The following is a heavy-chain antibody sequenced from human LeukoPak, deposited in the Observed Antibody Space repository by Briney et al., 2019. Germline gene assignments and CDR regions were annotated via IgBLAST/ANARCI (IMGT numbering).Heavy chain of an antibody. J-gene: IGHJ4*02. D-gene: IGHD6-13*01. Sequence: SETLSLTCAVYGGSFSGYYWSWIRQPPGKGLEWTGRIYSTGSTNYNPSLKSRVTMSVDTSKNQFSLRLRSVTAADTAVYYCARQIASAGTAGFDFWGQGALVTVSS. V-gene: IGHV4-59*10. CDR1: GGSFSGYY. CDR3: ARQIASAGTAGFDF. CDR2: IYSTGST.